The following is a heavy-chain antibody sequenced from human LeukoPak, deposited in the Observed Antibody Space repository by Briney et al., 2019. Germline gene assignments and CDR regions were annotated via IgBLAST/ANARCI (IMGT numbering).Heavy chain of an antibody. CDR1: GGSINTYI. CDR2: ISDSGST. J-gene: IGHJ4*02. D-gene: IGHD5-18*01. CDR3: ARTDGGYSYATLDY. V-gene: IGHV4-4*07. Sequence: SETLSLTCTVSGGSINTYIWSWIRQTAGKGLEWIGRISDSGSTRYNPSLKSRVTMSVDTSKNEFSLKLDSVTAADTAVYYCARTDGGYSYATLDYWGQGTLVTVSS.